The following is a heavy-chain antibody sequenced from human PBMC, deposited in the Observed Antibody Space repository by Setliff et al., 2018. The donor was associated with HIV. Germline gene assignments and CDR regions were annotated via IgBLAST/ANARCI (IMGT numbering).Heavy chain of an antibody. CDR3: ARDLVWPYSSRWYDAFDI. CDR2: ISSTGYTI. V-gene: IGHV3-48*04. Sequence: GGSLRLSCAASGFTFSSYSMNWVRQAPGKGPEWVSCISSTGYTIYYVDSVKGRFTISRDNAKNSLYLQMNSLRAEDTAVYYCARDLVWPYSSRWYDAFDIWGQGTMVTVSS. D-gene: IGHD6-13*01. CDR1: GFTFSSYS. J-gene: IGHJ3*02.